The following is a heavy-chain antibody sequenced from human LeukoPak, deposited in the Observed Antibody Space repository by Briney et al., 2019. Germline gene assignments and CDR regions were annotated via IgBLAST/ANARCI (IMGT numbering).Heavy chain of an antibody. CDR3: ARQSDYDSSRGAFDI. CDR2: IIPIFGTA. V-gene: IGHV1-69*06. CDR1: GGTFSSYA. D-gene: IGHD3-22*01. Sequence: SVTVSCKASGGTFSSYAISWVRQAPGQGLEWMGGIIPIFGTANYAQKFQGRVTITADKSTSTAYMELSSLRSEDTAVYYCARQSDYDSSRGAFDIWGQGTMVTVSS. J-gene: IGHJ3*02.